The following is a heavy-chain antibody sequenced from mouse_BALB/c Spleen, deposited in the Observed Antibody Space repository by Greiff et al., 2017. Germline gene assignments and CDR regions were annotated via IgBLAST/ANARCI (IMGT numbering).Heavy chain of an antibody. CDR1: GFTFSSYG. CDR3: AREGEVYYYGSSYDYFDY. J-gene: IGHJ2*01. Sequence: EVHLVESGGGLVQPGGSLKLSCAASGFTFSSYGMSWVRQTPDKRLELVATINSNGGSTYYPDSVKGRFTISRDNAKNTLYLQMSSLKSEDTAMYYCAREGEVYYYGSSYDYFDYWGQGTTLTVSS. D-gene: IGHD1-1*01. V-gene: IGHV5-6-3*01. CDR2: INSNGGST.